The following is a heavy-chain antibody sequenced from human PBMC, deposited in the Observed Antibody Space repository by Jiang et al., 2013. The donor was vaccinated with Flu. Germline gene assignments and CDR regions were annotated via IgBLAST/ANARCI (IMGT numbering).Heavy chain of an antibody. CDR2: IIPIFGTA. V-gene: IGHV1-69*01. J-gene: IGHJ4*02. D-gene: IGHD3-22*01. CDR1: GGTFSSYA. Sequence: KKPGSSVKVSCKASGGTFSSYAISWVRQAPGQGLEWMGGIIPIFGTANYAQKFQGRVTITADESTSTAYMELSSLRSEDTAVYYCASGNYYDSSGYYPPFDYWGQGTLVTVSS. CDR3: ASGNYYDSSGYYPPFDY.